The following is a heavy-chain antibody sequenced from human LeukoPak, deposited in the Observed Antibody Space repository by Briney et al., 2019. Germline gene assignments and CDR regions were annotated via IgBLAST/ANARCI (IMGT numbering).Heavy chain of an antibody. CDR2: INHSGST. CDR3: ARGSSWYSLDY. V-gene: IGHV4-34*01. Sequence: PSETLSLTCAVYGGSFSGYYWSWIRQPPGKGLEWIGEINHSGSTNYNPSLKSRVTISVDTSKNQFSLKLSSVTAADTAVYYCARGSSWYSLDYWGQGTLVTVSS. J-gene: IGHJ4*02. D-gene: IGHD6-13*01. CDR1: GGSFSGYY.